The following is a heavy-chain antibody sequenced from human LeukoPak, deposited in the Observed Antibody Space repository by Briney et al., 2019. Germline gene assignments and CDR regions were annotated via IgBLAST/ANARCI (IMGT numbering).Heavy chain of an antibody. CDR2: IYHSGST. D-gene: IGHD3-10*01. J-gene: IGHJ4*02. Sequence: SETLSLTCTVSGYSISSGYYWGWIRQPPGKGLEWIGSIYHSGSTYYNPSLKSRVTISVDTSKNQFSLKLSSVTAADTAVYYCASTGFGELFWYWGQGTLVTVSS. CDR3: ASTGFGELFWY. V-gene: IGHV4-38-2*02. CDR1: GYSISSGYY.